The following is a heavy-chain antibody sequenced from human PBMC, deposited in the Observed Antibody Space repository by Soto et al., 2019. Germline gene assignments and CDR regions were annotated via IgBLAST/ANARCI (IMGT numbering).Heavy chain of an antibody. Sequence: SETLSLTCTVSGGSISSGDYYWSWIRQPPGKGLEWIGYIYYSGSTYYNPSLKSRVTISVDTSKNQFSLRLSSVTAADTAVYYCARDGAAAGTGGYWGQGTLVTVSS. D-gene: IGHD6-13*01. CDR2: IYYSGST. CDR1: GGSISSGDYY. CDR3: ARDGAAAGTGGY. J-gene: IGHJ4*02. V-gene: IGHV4-30-4*01.